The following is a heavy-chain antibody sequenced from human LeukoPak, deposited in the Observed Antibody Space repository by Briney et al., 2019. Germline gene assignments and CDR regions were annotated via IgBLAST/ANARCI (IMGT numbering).Heavy chain of an antibody. D-gene: IGHD3-3*01. CDR1: RFTFSSYV. Sequence: GGSLRLSCAVSRFTFSSYVMSWVRQAPGKGLEWVSTISRSGDSTYYADSAKGRFTITRDNSKNALFLQMNSLRAEDTAIYYCAKDLPGITIFGAPDYWGQGTLVTVSS. V-gene: IGHV3-23*01. CDR2: ISRSGDST. J-gene: IGHJ4*02. CDR3: AKDLPGITIFGAPDY.